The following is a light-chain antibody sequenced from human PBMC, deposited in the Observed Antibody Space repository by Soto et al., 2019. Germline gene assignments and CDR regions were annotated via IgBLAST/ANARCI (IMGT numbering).Light chain of an antibody. CDR2: GAS. CDR3: HQHNNTFSWT. J-gene: IGKJ1*01. CDR1: QSVSSN. Sequence: DILRTQSPATLSASPGDRATLSCRASQSVSSNLAWYQQKPGQAPRLLIYGASTRATGIPARFSGSGSGTEITLTISARQSADFAAYYCHQHNNTFSWTFGPGTKVDIK. V-gene: IGKV3-15*01.